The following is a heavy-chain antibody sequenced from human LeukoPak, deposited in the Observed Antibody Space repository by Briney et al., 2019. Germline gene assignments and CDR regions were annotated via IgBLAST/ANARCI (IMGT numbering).Heavy chain of an antibody. V-gene: IGHV3-23*01. Sequence: PGGSLRLSCAASGFTFSSYAMTWVRQAPGKGLEWVSASSGSGGSAYYADSVKGRFTISRDHSKNTLYLQMNSLRAEDTAVYYCAKWSVWGSYYFDNWGQGTQVIVSS. CDR3: AKWSVWGSYYFDN. J-gene: IGHJ4*02. CDR2: SSGSGGSA. D-gene: IGHD3-16*01. CDR1: GFTFSSYA.